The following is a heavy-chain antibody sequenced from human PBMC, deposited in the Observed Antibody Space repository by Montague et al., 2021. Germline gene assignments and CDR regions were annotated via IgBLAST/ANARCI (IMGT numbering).Heavy chain of an antibody. Sequence: SETRSLTCGVYGGSLSEYYWTWIRQSPEKGLEWIGEVRHIGSTNYNPSLKSRVTMSVDKSKNQFSLKLRSVTAADTAAYYCASDRGPFDYWGQGTVVTVSS. J-gene: IGHJ4*02. CDR2: VRHIGST. CDR3: ASDRGPFDY. V-gene: IGHV4-34*01. CDR1: GGSLSEYY. D-gene: IGHD3-10*01.